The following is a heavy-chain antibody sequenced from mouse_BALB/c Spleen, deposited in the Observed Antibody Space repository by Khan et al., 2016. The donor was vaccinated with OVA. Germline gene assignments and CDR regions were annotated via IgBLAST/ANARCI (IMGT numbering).Heavy chain of an antibody. J-gene: IGHJ4*01. CDR2: ISYSGST. CDR1: GYSITSDYA. V-gene: IGHV3-2*02. CDR3: ARDGYRYDYAMDY. Sequence: VQLKESGPGLVKPSQSLSLTCTVTGYSITSDYAWNWIRQFPGNTLEWMGYISYSGSTNYNPSLKSRISITRETSKNQFILQLNSVTTEDTATYYCARDGYRYDYAMDYWGQGTSVTVSS. D-gene: IGHD2-3*01.